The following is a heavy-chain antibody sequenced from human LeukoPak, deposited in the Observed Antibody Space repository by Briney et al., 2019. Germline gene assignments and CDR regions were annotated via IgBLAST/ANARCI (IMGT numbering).Heavy chain of an antibody. CDR1: GFTFSSYS. CDR3: ARASGGDFWSGYRFFDY. V-gene: IGHV3-48*01. D-gene: IGHD3-3*01. CDR2: ISSSSTTI. Sequence: GGSLRLSCAASGFTFSSYSMNWVRQAPGKGLEWVSDISSSSTTIYYADSVKGRFTISRDNAKNSLYLQMNSLRAEDTAVYYCARASGGDFWSGYRFFDYWGQGSLVTVSP. J-gene: IGHJ4*02.